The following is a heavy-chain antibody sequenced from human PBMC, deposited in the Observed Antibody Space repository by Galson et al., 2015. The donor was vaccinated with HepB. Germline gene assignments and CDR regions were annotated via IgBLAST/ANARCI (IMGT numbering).Heavy chain of an antibody. CDR2: SSANIGNA. CDR3: AGGGMATIWGPTFDY. Sequence: SVKVYCKDSGYNFTRYGISGVRQVPGQGLEWMGWSSANIGNANYAQKFQGRVTMATDTSTSTAYMDLRSLRSDDTAVYYCAGGGMATIWGPTFDYWGQGTLVTVSS. CDR1: GYNFTRYG. J-gene: IGHJ4*02. D-gene: IGHD5-24*01. V-gene: IGHV1-18*01.